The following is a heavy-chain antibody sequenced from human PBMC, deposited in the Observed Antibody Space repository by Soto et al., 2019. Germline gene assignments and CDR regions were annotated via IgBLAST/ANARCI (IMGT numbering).Heavy chain of an antibody. D-gene: IGHD3-10*01. CDR3: ARDLVDYYGSGSYSTDAFDI. CDR1: GFTFSSYW. CDR2: INSDGSST. V-gene: IGHV3-74*01. Sequence: GGSLRLSCAASGFTFSSYWMHWVRQAPGKGLVWVSRINSDGSSTSYADSVKGRFTISRDNAKNTLYLQMNSLRAEDTAVYYCARDLVDYYGSGSYSTDAFDIWGQGTMVTVSS. J-gene: IGHJ3*02.